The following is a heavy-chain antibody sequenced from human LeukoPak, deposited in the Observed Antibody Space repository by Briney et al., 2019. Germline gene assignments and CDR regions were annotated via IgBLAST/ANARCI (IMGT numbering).Heavy chain of an antibody. CDR3: AKGGGYNWNYGHY. CDR2: ISGSGGST. D-gene: IGHD1-7*01. CDR1: GFTFSSYA. J-gene: IGHJ4*02. Sequence: GGSLRLSCAASGFTFSSYAMSWVRQAPGKGLEWVSAISGSGGSTYYADSVKGRFTISRDNSKNTLYLQMNSLRAEDTAVNYCAKGGGYNWNYGHYCGQGTLVTVSS. V-gene: IGHV3-23*01.